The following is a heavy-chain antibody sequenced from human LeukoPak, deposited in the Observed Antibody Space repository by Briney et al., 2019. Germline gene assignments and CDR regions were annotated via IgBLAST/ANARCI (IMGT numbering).Heavy chain of an antibody. V-gene: IGHV4-30-2*01. CDR1: GGSISSGGYS. CDR2: IYHSGST. CDR3: ARSRYCSSTSCYLSGLPFDP. J-gene: IGHJ5*02. D-gene: IGHD2-2*01. Sequence: PSQTLSLTCAVSGGSISSGGYSWSWIRQPPGKGLEWIGYIYHSGSTYYNPSLKSRVTISVDRSKNQFSLKLSSVTAADTAVYYCARSRYCSSTSCYLSGLPFDPWGQGTLVTVSS.